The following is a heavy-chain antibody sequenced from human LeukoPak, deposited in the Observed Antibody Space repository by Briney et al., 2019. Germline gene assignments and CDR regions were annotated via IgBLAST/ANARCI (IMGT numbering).Heavy chain of an antibody. CDR3: ARDPPGGDSSGYYYGGGYFDS. CDR2: ISSSGSTI. V-gene: IGHV3-48*01. J-gene: IGHJ4*02. D-gene: IGHD3-22*01. Sequence: PGGSLRLSCAASGFTFSMYGMNWVRQAPGKGLEWVSYISSSGSTIYYADSVMGRFAISRDNAKNSLSLQMNSLRAEDMAVYYCARDPPGGDSSGYYYGGGYFDSWGQGTLVTVSP. CDR1: GFTFSMYG.